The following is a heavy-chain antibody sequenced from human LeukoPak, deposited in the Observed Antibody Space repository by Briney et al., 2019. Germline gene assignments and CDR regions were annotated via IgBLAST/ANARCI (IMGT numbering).Heavy chain of an antibody. Sequence: ASETLSLTCTVSGGSISSSSYYWGWIRQPPGKGLEWIGSIYYSGGTYYNPSLKSRVTISVDTSKNQFSLKLSSVTAADTAVYYCARDSREDYGMDVWGQGTTVTVSS. CDR1: GGSISSSSYY. CDR2: IYYSGGT. CDR3: ARDSREDYGMDV. J-gene: IGHJ6*02. D-gene: IGHD1-26*01. V-gene: IGHV4-39*07.